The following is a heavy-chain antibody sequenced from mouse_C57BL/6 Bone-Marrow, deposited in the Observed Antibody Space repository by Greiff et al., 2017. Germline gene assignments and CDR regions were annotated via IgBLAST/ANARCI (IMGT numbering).Heavy chain of an antibody. J-gene: IGHJ2*01. V-gene: IGHV1-9*01. Sequence: QVQLQQSGAELMKPGASVKLSCKATGYTFTGYWIAWVKQRPGHGLEWIGEILPGSGSTNYNEKFKGKATFTADTSSNTAYLQLSSLTTEDSAIYYGATDYGSGYYFFDYWGQGTTLTVSS. D-gene: IGHD1-1*01. CDR2: ILPGSGST. CDR3: ATDYGSGYYFFDY. CDR1: GYTFTGYW.